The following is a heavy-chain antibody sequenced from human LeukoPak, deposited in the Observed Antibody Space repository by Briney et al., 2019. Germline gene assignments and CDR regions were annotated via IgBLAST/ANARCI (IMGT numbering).Heavy chain of an antibody. Sequence: GGSLRLSCAASGFTFTRYWMYWVRQAPGKGLVWVSRINSDGGSTSYADSVKGRFTISRDNAKNTLYLQMNSLRAEDTAVYYCTTGNQYDFWSGYPPFDYWGQGTLVTVSS. V-gene: IGHV3-74*01. CDR1: GFTFTRYW. J-gene: IGHJ4*02. CDR2: INSDGGST. CDR3: TTGNQYDFWSGYPPFDY. D-gene: IGHD3-3*01.